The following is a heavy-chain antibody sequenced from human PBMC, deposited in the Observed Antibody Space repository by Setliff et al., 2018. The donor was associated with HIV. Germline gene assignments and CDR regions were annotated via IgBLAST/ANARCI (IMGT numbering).Heavy chain of an antibody. CDR1: GFTFSSYW. CDR2: IKQDGSEK. J-gene: IGHJ6*03. CDR3: ARDGKWGPAGFNDYYCYMDV. D-gene: IGHD1-26*01. Sequence: GGSLRLSCAASGFTFSSYWMSWVRQAPGKGLVWVANIKQDGSEKYYVDSVKGRFTSSRDNAKNSLYLQMHSLRAEDTAVYYCARDGKWGPAGFNDYYCYMDVWGKGTTVTVSS. V-gene: IGHV3-7*01.